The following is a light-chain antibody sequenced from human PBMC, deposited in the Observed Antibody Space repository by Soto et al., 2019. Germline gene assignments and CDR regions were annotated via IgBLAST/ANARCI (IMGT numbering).Light chain of an antibody. CDR1: QSISSW. J-gene: IGKJ2*01. V-gene: IGKV1-5*03. Sequence: DIQMTQSPSTLSASVGDRVTITCRASQSISSWLAWYQQKPGKAPKLLIYKASSLESGVPSRFSGSGSGTEFTLTISSLHPDDFATYCCQQYNSYYTFGQGTKLEIK. CDR3: QQYNSYYT. CDR2: KAS.